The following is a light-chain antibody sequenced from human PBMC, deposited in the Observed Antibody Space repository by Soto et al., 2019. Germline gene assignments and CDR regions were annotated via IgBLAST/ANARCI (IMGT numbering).Light chain of an antibody. Sequence: EIVLTQSPGTLSSSPGERATLSCRASQSVRNNYLAWYQQKPGQPPRFLIYDVSTRAAGIPDRFSGSGSGTDFTLTISRLEHEDFAVYYCQQYGSTHLTFGGGTKVEIE. J-gene: IGKJ4*01. CDR2: DVS. CDR1: QSVRNNY. V-gene: IGKV3-20*01. CDR3: QQYGSTHLT.